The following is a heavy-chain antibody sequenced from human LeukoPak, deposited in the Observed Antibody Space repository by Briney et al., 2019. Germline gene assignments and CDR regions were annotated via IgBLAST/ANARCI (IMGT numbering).Heavy chain of an antibody. CDR1: GFTFSSYG. Sequence: GGSLRLSCAASGFTFSSYGRHWVRQAPGKGLEWVAVMWYGGTDEYYADSVKGRFSISRDNSKNMLYLQMNSLRAEDTAIYYCARGLYCTSSSCYFGGGNFYYYMDVWGRGTTVTVSS. CDR3: ARGLYCTSSSCYFGGGNFYYYMDV. J-gene: IGHJ6*03. D-gene: IGHD2-2*01. CDR2: MWYGGTDE. V-gene: IGHV3-33*01.